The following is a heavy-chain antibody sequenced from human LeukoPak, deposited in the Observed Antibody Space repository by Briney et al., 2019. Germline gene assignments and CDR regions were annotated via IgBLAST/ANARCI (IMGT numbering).Heavy chain of an antibody. CDR3: ASGPDSSGYSHYYYGMDV. D-gene: IGHD3-22*01. CDR1: GFTVSSNY. V-gene: IGHV3-53*04. CDR2: IYSGGST. Sequence: HAGGSLRLSCAASGFTVSSNYMSWVRQAPGKGLEWVSVIYSGGSTYYADSVKGRFTISRHNSKNTLYLQMNSLRAEDTAVYYCASGPDSSGYSHYYYGMDVWGQGTTVTVSS. J-gene: IGHJ6*02.